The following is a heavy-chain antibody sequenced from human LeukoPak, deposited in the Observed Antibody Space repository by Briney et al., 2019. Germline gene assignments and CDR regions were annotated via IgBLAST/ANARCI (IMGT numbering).Heavy chain of an antibody. D-gene: IGHD2-21*01. J-gene: IGHJ6*02. Sequence: GTSVKVSCKASGLTFTSSAMQWVRQARGQRLEWIGWIVVGSGNTNYAQKFQERVTITRDMSTSTAYMELSSLRSEDTAVYYCAAGRIAPGYYGMDVWGQGTTVTVSS. V-gene: IGHV1-58*02. CDR2: IVVGSGNT. CDR3: AAGRIAPGYYGMDV. CDR1: GLTFTSSA.